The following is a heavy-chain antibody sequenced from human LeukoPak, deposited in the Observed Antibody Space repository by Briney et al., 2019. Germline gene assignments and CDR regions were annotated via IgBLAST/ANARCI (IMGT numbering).Heavy chain of an antibody. CDR3: ASDSISINAFDA. CDR2: ISYIGST. J-gene: IGHJ3*01. D-gene: IGHD3-10*01. CDR1: DGSFTTHY. Sequence: PSETLSLTCTVSDGSFTTHYWSWIRQPPGKGLEWIGYISYIGSTNYNTSLKSRVTISIDTSKNEVSLMLTSVTAADTAVYYCASDSISINAFDAWGQGTMVTVSS. V-gene: IGHV4-59*11.